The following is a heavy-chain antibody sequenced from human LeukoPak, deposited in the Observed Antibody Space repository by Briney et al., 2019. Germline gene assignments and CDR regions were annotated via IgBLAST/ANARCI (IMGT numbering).Heavy chain of an antibody. CDR2: INPNSGDT. D-gene: IGHD2-21*02. CDR3: ARIRRDVS. CDR1: AYTFTDVY. V-gene: IGHV1-2*02. J-gene: IGHJ5*02. Sequence: GASVKVSCKASAYTFTDVYIHWVRQAPGQGLEWMAWINPNSGDTSYAQKFQGRVSLTRDTSINTAFMELSRLRSDDTAVYYCARIRRDVSWGQGTLVTVSS.